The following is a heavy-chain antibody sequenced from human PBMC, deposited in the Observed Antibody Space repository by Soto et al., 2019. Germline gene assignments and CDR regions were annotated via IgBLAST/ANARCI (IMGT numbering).Heavy chain of an antibody. V-gene: IGHV3-30-3*01. Sequence: GGSLRLSCAASGFTFSSYAMHWVRQAPGKGLEWVAVISYDGSNKYYADSVKGRFTISRDNSKNTLYLQMNSLRAEDTAVYYCAREDHLGQQLVPVAFDIWGQGTMVTVSS. CDR2: ISYDGSNK. D-gene: IGHD6-13*01. J-gene: IGHJ3*02. CDR3: AREDHLGQQLVPVAFDI. CDR1: GFTFSSYA.